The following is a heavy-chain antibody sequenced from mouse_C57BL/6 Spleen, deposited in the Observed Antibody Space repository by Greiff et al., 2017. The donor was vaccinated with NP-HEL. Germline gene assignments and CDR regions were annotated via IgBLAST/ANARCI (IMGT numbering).Heavy chain of an antibody. J-gene: IGHJ2*01. Sequence: VQLQQSGAELVRPGASVKLSCTASGFNIKDDYMHWVKQRPEQGLEWIGWIDPENGDTEYASKFQGKATITADTSSNTAYLQLSSLTSEDTAVYYCTPGSNYEYWGQGTTLTVSS. CDR3: TPGSNYEY. CDR2: IDPENGDT. CDR1: GFNIKDDY. V-gene: IGHV14-4*01. D-gene: IGHD2-5*01.